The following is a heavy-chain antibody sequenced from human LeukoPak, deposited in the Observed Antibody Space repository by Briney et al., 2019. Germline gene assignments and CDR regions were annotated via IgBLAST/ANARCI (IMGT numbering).Heavy chain of an antibody. D-gene: IGHD2-21*01. CDR3: ARTHCGGGSCDTFDP. V-gene: IGHV4-4*07. J-gene: IGHJ5*02. CDR1: GVSISNYF. Sequence: SETLSLTCNVFGVSISNYFWSWLRQPAGKGLEWIGRFYASGTTYYNPSLRRRVTLSMDTSKNDFSLKLTSVTAAHTAVYYCARTHCGGGSCDTFDPWGQGTLVTVSS. CDR2: FYASGTT.